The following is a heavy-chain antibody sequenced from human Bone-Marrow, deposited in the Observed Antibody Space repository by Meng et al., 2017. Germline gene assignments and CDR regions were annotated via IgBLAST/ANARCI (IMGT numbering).Heavy chain of an antibody. CDR3: ARGNTMIGSFDY. J-gene: IGHJ4*02. V-gene: IGHV4-34*01. CDR2: IKHSGST. CDR1: GGSVSGYY. D-gene: IGHD3-22*01. Sequence: QGEREEGGGGVLRASGALALSCAVYGGSVSGYYGSWIRQPPGKGREWMGEIKHSGSTNYNPSLKSRVTISVDTSKNQFSLKLSSVTAADTAVYYWARGNTMIGSFDYWGQGTLVTVSS.